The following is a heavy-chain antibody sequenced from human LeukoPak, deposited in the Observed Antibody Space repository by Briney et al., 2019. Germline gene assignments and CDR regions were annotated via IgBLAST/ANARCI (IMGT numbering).Heavy chain of an antibody. CDR2: ITSGSSHI. CDR1: GFTFSSYN. CDR3: ARVMRGYSGYDSGDCYFDL. Sequence: GGSLRLSCAASGFTFSSYNMNWVRQTPGQGLEWVSSITSGSSHIYYADSVKGRFTISRDNAKNTLYLQMNSLRAEDTAVYYCARVMRGYSGYDSGDCYFDLWGRGTLVTVSS. J-gene: IGHJ2*01. D-gene: IGHD5-12*01. V-gene: IGHV3-21*01.